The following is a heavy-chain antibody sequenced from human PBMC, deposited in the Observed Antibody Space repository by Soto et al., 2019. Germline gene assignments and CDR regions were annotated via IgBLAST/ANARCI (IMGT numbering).Heavy chain of an antibody. V-gene: IGHV4-39*01. J-gene: IGHJ6*03. CDR3: ARFSWYDGDSITNYYMDF. Sequence: PSETLSLTCSVFGDSISSRSYYWAWIRRPPGMGLEWIASISYTGTTYYNPSLTSRAAISGDTSKNQFSLKLSFVTAADTAVYYCARFSWYDGDSITNYYMDFWGNGATVTVSS. D-gene: IGHD6-13*01. CDR2: ISYTGTT. CDR1: GDSISSRSYY.